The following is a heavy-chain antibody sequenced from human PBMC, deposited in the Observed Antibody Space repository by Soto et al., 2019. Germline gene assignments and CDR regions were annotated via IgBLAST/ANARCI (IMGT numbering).Heavy chain of an antibody. CDR1: GFTFSSYA. V-gene: IGHV3-30-3*01. Sequence: QVQLVESGGGVVQPGRDLRLSCAASGFTFSSYAMHWVRQAPGKGLEWVAVISYDGSNKYYAESVKGRFTISRDNSKNTLYRLMNSMRAEDTAVYYCARDMAILWSVIGYYYYGMDVWGQGTTVTVSS. CDR2: ISYDGSNK. D-gene: IGHD3-9*01. J-gene: IGHJ6*02. CDR3: ARDMAILWSVIGYYYYGMDV.